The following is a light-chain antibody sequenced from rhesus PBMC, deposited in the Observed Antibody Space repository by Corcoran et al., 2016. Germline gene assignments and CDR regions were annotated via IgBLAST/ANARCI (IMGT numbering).Light chain of an antibody. CDR1: QDISNW. Sequence: DIQMTQSPSSLSASVGDTVPITCRASQDISNWLAWYQQKPGKAPKLLIYKASSLQSGVPSRFSGSGSGTDFTLTITSLQSEDFATYYCQQYASRPYNFGQGTKLEIQ. J-gene: IGKJ2*01. V-gene: IGKV1-22*01. CDR2: KAS. CDR3: QQYASRPYN.